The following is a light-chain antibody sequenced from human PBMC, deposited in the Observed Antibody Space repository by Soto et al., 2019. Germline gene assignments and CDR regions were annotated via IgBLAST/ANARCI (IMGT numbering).Light chain of an antibody. CDR2: DAT. J-gene: IGLJ2*01. Sequence: QSALTQPRSVSGSPGQSVTISCTGPSSAVGAFNHVSWYQQHPGKAPKLLIYDATKRPAGVPDRFTASKSGNTASLTISGIQAEDEAGYYCCSYAGSYTNVVFGGGTQLTIL. CDR3: CSYAGSYTNVV. V-gene: IGLV2-11*01. CDR1: SSAVGAFNH.